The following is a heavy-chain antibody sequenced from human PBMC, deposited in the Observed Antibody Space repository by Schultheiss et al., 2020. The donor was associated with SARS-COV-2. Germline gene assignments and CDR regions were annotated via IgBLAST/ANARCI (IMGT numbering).Heavy chain of an antibody. CDR2: INSDGSST. CDR1: GFTFSSYW. CDR3: ARETKTYYDNWDY. V-gene: IGHV3-74*01. Sequence: GGSLRLSCAASGFTFSSYWMHWVRQAPGKGLVWVSRINSDGSSTSYADSVKGRFTISRDNAKNTLYLQMNSLRAEDTAVYYCARETKTYYDNWDYWGQGTLVTVSS. D-gene: IGHD3-22*01. J-gene: IGHJ4*02.